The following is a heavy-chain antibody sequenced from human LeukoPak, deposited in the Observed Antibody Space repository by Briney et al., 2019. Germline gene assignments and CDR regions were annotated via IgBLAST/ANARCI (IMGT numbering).Heavy chain of an antibody. J-gene: IGHJ4*02. Sequence: GGSLRLSWGALGFTFSSSALHWFRKGPGKGLGWVAYIAHHGNNKYYAASVKGRFTISRDNSKGSLYLQMNSLRADDTAVYYCAKDGSWSCTDWGQGTLVRVSS. CDR3: AKDGSWSCTD. CDR1: GFTFSSSA. V-gene: IGHV3-30*02. CDR2: IAHHGNNK. D-gene: IGHD2-8*02.